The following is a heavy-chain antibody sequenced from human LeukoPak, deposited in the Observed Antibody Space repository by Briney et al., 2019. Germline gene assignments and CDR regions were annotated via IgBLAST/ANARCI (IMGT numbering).Heavy chain of an antibody. CDR3: ARQNLRDSDAFDI. J-gene: IGHJ3*02. D-gene: IGHD2/OR15-2a*01. V-gene: IGHV1-18*01. CDR2: ISAYNGNT. CDR1: GYTFTSYG. Sequence: GSVKVSCKASGYTFTSYGINWVRQAPGQGLEWMGWISAYNGNTNYAQKLQDRITMTTDTSTSTAYMELRSLRSDDTAVYYCARQNLRDSDAFDIWGQGTMVTVSS.